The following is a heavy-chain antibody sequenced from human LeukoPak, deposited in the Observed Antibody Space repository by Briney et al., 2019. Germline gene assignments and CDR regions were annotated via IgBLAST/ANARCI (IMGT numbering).Heavy chain of an antibody. V-gene: IGHV3-23*01. D-gene: IGHD2-2*01. J-gene: IGHJ4*02. CDR2: ISGSGGST. Sequence: GGTLRLSCAASGFTFSSYAMSWVRQAPGKGLEWVSGISGSGGSTHYADSVKGRFTISRDNSKNTLYLQMNSLRAEDTAVYYCAKDRRGCTSTSCYYRSDYCGQGTLVTVSS. CDR3: AKDRRGCTSTSCYYRSDY. CDR1: GFTFSSYA.